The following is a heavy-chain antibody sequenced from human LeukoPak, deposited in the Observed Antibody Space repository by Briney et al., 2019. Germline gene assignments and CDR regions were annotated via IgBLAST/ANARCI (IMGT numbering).Heavy chain of an antibody. V-gene: IGHV4-59*01. D-gene: IGHD3-10*01. J-gene: IGHJ4*02. CDR1: GGSFSGYY. CDR2: IYYSGST. CDR3: ARGPMVRGVTKKYYFDY. Sequence: SETLSLTCAVYGGSFSGYYWSWNRQPPGKGLEWIGYIYYSGSTNYNPSLKSRVTISVDTSKNQFSLKLSSVTAADTAVYYCARGPMVRGVTKKYYFDYWGQGTLVTVSS.